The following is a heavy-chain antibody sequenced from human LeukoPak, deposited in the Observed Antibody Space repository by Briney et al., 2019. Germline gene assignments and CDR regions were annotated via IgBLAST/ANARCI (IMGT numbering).Heavy chain of an antibody. Sequence: GASVKVSCKASGDTFSNHPINWVRQAPGQGLEWLGMIIPIFNSLKYAEKFQGRLTITADKATTTAYLELSSLESDDTAVYYCARDPRYYDILTGYYRYWGQGTLVTVSS. CDR1: GDTFSNHP. CDR2: IIPIFNSL. CDR3: ARDPRYYDILTGYYRY. V-gene: IGHV1-69*06. J-gene: IGHJ4*02. D-gene: IGHD3-9*01.